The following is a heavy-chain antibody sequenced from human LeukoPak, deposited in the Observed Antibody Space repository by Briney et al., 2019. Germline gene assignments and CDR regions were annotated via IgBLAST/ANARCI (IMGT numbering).Heavy chain of an antibody. J-gene: IGHJ4*02. CDR2: IASGFNT. V-gene: IGHV3-23*01. CDR3: ARQMHSTSWYGRYYFDS. CDR1: EFSFSNFA. Sequence: PGGSLRLSCVASEFSFSNFAVGWVRQAPGKGLEWVSTIASGFNTYSADSVKGRFTISRDNSKNTLYLQMDSLRAEDTAIYYRARQMHSTSWYGRYYFDSWGQGTLVTVSS. D-gene: IGHD2-2*01.